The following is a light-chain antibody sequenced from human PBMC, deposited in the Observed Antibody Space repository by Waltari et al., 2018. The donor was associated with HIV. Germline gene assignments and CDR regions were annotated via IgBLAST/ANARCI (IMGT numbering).Light chain of an antibody. J-gene: IGLJ3*02. Sequence: SPGQSVTVSCSGSGKDLGAYDYVSWFQQHPDKAPPLIIFDVSKRPSGISDRFSASKSGNTASLTISGLQPEDEADYFCCSYTSSDTWVFGGGTKVTVL. V-gene: IGLV2-14*03. CDR1: GKDLGAYDY. CDR3: CSYTSSDTWV. CDR2: DVS.